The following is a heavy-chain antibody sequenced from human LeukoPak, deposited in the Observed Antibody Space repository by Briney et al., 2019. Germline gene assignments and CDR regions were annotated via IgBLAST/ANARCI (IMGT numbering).Heavy chain of an antibody. V-gene: IGHV3-21*01. CDR2: ISSSSSYI. J-gene: IGHJ4*02. CDR1: GFTFSSYS. D-gene: IGHD6-19*01. Sequence: PGGSLTLSCAASGFTFSSYSMDWVRQAPGKELEWVSSISSSSSYIYYADSVKGRFTISRDNAKNSLYLQMNSLRAEDTAVYYCARAVRAYSSGQVGVDYWGQGTLVTVSS. CDR3: ARAVRAYSSGQVGVDY.